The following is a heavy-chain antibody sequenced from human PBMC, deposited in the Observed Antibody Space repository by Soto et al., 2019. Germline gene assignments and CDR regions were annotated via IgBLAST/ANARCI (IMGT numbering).Heavy chain of an antibody. J-gene: IGHJ5*02. CDR3: ARDRSGLLVDP. V-gene: IGHV1-18*01. CDR1: GYTFTRYC. D-gene: IGHD6-19*01. Sequence: ASGKVSCKASGYTFTRYCISWVRHAPGQGLEWMGWISAYNGNTNYAQKLQGRVTMTTDTSTSTAYMELRSLRSDDTAVYYCARDRSGLLVDPWGQGTLVTVSS. CDR2: ISAYNGNT.